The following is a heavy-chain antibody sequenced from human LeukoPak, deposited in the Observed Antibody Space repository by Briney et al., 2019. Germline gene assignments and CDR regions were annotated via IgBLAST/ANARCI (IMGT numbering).Heavy chain of an antibody. CDR2: VHHSDSTY. D-gene: IGHD4-23*01. J-gene: IGHJ4*02. Sequence: SETLSLTCGVSDYSISTDYYWGWLRQPPGKGLEWIGNVHHSDSTYYYNPSLKSRVTISVDTSKNQFSLKLTSVTAADTAVYYCARIVYGGSGGYSDFWGQGTLVIVSS. CDR1: DYSISTDYY. V-gene: IGHV4-38-2*01. CDR3: ARIVYGGSGGYSDF.